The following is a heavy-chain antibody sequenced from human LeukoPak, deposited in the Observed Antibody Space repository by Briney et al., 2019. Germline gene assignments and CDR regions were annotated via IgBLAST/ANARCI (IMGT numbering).Heavy chain of an antibody. J-gene: IGHJ4*02. V-gene: IGHV4-39*01. D-gene: IGHD3-10*01. Sequence: SETLSLTCIVSGGSISSISSNNYHWGWIRQPPGKGLEWIGSIYYSGSTYYNPSLKSRVTISVDTSKNQFSLKLSSVTAADTAVYYCARRVQGYYGSGSYPDYWGQGTLVTVSS. CDR1: GGSISSISSNNYH. CDR3: ARRVQGYYGSGSYPDY. CDR2: IYYSGST.